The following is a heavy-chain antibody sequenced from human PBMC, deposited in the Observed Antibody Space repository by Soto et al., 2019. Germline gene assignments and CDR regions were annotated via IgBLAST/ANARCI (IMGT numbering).Heavy chain of an antibody. V-gene: IGHV3-66*01. CDR1: GFTVSSNY. J-gene: IGHJ4*02. CDR3: TQLLWFGGYYFDY. CDR2: IYSGGST. D-gene: IGHD3-10*01. Sequence: EVQLVESGGGLVQPGGSLRLSCAASGFTVSSNYMSWVRQAPGKGLEWVSVIYSGGSTYYADSVKGRFTISRDNSKNTLYLQMNSLRAEDTAVYYCTQLLWFGGYYFDYWGQGTLVTVSS.